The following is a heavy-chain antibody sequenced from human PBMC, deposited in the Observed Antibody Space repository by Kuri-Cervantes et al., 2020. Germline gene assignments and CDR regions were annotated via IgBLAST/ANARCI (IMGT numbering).Heavy chain of an antibody. CDR2: IKDDGSEK. J-gene: IGHJ1*01. V-gene: IGHV3-7*01. CDR1: GFTFSTYW. D-gene: IGHD3-22*01. Sequence: GESLKISCTASGFTFSTYWMTWVRQAPGQGLEWVANIKDDGSEKFYVDSVKGRFTISRDNAKNTLYLQMNSLRAEDTAVYYCATYYYDSSGYSEYFQHWGQGTLVTVSS. CDR3: ATYYYDSSGYSEYFQH.